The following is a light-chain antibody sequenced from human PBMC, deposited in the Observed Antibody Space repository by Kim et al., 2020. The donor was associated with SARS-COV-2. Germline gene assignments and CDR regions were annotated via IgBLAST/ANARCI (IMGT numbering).Light chain of an antibody. J-gene: IGLJ1*01. V-gene: IGLV2-23*02. CDR3: CSYAGRSTYA. CDR1: NNDIGNYDL. Sequence: LTQPASVSGSPGQSITISCTGTNNDIGNYDLVSWYQQPPGKAPRLIIFEVTKRPSGVSNRFSGSKSGNTASLTISGLQAEDESDYYCCSYAGRSTYAFGPGTKVTVL. CDR2: EVT.